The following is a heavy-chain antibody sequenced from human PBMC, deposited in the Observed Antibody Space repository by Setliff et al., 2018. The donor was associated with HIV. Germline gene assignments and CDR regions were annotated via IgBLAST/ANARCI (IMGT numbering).Heavy chain of an antibody. D-gene: IGHD2-2*01. CDR1: GYTFTSYG. Sequence: ASVKVSCKASGYTFTSYGIGWVRQAPGQGLEWMGWISPYNGHTNYAQRLQGRVTMTTDTSTSTTYMELTSLRSDDTAVYYCARWSCGRATCYDSPYNWFDPWGRGTLVTVSS. J-gene: IGHJ5*02. CDR2: ISPYNGHT. CDR3: ARWSCGRATCYDSPYNWFDP. V-gene: IGHV1-18*01.